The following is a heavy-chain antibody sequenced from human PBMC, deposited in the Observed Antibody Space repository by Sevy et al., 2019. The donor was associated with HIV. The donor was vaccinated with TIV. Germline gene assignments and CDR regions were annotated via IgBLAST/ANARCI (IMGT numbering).Heavy chain of an antibody. J-gene: IGHJ4*02. CDR1: GGTFSRYP. CDR2: IIPIFGTT. Sequence: ASVKVSCKASGGTFSRYPFSWERQAPGRGLEWMGGIIPIFGTTNYAQKFQGRVTITADESTSTAYMELSSLRSEDTAVYYCALAAQVTMKVAGGFFEYWGKGTLVTVSS. V-gene: IGHV1-69*13. CDR3: ALAAQVTMKVAGGFFEY. D-gene: IGHD3-22*01.